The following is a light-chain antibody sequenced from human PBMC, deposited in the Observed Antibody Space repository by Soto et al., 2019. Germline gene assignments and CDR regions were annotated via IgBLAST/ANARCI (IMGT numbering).Light chain of an antibody. CDR1: QSVSSSY. CDR2: GAS. J-gene: IGKJ1*01. Sequence: EIVLTQSPGTLSLSPGERATLSCRASQSVSSSYLAWYQQKPGQAPRLLIYGASSRATGIPDRFSGSGSGTDFTLTTSRLEPEYFAVYYCQQYGSSPWTFGQWTKVEIK. V-gene: IGKV3-20*01. CDR3: QQYGSSPWT.